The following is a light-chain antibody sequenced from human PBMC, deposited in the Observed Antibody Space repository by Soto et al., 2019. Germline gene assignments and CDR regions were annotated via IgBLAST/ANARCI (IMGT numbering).Light chain of an antibody. Sequence: DIQLTQSPSSLSASIGDSVTITCQASQDISTSLNWYHRRPGKAPKLLITDASTLQTGGPPRFPGSGGWKDFSFTISRLQPEDFGEYYCQQYENVPTFGQGTKVKIK. CDR2: DAS. CDR1: QDISTS. CDR3: QQYENVPT. J-gene: IGKJ2*01. V-gene: IGKV1-33*01.